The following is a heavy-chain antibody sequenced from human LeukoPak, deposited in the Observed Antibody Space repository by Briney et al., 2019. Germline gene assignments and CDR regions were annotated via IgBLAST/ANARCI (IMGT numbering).Heavy chain of an antibody. D-gene: IGHD3-22*01. V-gene: IGHV4-59*01. CDR2: IYYSGST. CDR3: ARDQGVYDSSGYYYGVWFDP. J-gene: IGHJ5*02. CDR1: GGSIRSYY. Sequence: PSETLSLTCTVSGGSIRSYYWSWIRQPPGKGLEWIGYIYYSGSTNYNPSLKSRVTISVDTSKNQFSLKLSSVTAADTAVYYCARDQGVYDSSGYYYGVWFDPWGQGTLVTVSS.